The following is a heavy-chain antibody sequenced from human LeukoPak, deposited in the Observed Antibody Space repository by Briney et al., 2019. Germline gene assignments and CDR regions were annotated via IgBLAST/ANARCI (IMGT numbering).Heavy chain of an antibody. J-gene: IGHJ4*02. V-gene: IGHV4-39*01. D-gene: IGHD3-22*01. CDR3: ARRDDSSGYHKIFDY. CDR1: GGSISSSSYY. Sequence: SETLSLTCTVSGGSISSSSYYWGWIRQPPGKGLEWIGYIYYSGSTYYNPSLKSRVTISVDTSKNQFYLKLSSLTAADTAVYYCARRDDSSGYHKIFDYWAREPWSPSPQ. CDR2: IYYSGST.